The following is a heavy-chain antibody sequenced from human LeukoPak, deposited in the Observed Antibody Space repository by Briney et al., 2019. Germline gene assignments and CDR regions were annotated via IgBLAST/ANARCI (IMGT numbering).Heavy chain of an antibody. V-gene: IGHV4-59*01. J-gene: IGHJ3*02. CDR1: GGSISSYY. Sequence: SETLSLTCTVSGGSISSYYWSWIRQPPGKGLEWIGYIYYIGSTKYKPSLKIRVTISVDTSKNQFSLKLSSVTAADTAVYYCGRGRFLDAFDIWGQGTLVTVSS. CDR3: GRGRFLDAFDI. CDR2: IYYIGST. D-gene: IGHD3-3*01.